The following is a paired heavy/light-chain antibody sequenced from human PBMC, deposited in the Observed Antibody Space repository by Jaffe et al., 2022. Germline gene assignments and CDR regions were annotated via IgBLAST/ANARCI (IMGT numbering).Heavy chain of an antibody. CDR1: GFTFSSYE. Sequence: EVQLVESGGGLVQPGGSLRLSCAASGFTFSSYEMNWVRQAPGKGLEWVSYISSSGSTIYYADSVKGRFTISRDNAKNSLYLQMNSLRAEDTAVYYCARGGTPGGSYYYYYMDVWGKGTTVTVSS. CDR2: ISSSGSTI. J-gene: IGHJ6*03. V-gene: IGHV3-48*03. CDR3: ARGGTPGGSYYYYYMDV. D-gene: IGHD3-16*01.
Light chain of an antibody. CDR3: QQSYRSIT. V-gene: IGKV1-39*01. CDR2: AAS. Sequence: DIQMTQSPSSLSASVGDRVTITCRASQSISSYLNWYQQKPGKAPKLLIYAASSLQSGVPSRFSGSGSGTDFTLTISSLQPEDFATYYCQQSYRSITFGQGTRLEIK. CDR1: QSISSY. J-gene: IGKJ5*01.